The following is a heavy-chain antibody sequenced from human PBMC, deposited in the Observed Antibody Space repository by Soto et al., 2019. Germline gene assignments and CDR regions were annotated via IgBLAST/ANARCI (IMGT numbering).Heavy chain of an antibody. V-gene: IGHV4-4*07. CDR3: AREGSYSAYNFAHGIQLWSFDF. CDR1: GGSINTFY. CDR2: IFSSGST. J-gene: IGHJ4*02. Sequence: QVRLQESGPGLLKPSETLSLTCTVSGGSINTFYWSWVRQPAGKGLEWIGRIFSSGSTSFNHSLESRVAMSVDTSKNHFSLNLRSVTAADMAVYYCAREGSYSAYNFAHGIQLWSFDFWGQGALVTVSS. D-gene: IGHD5-12*01.